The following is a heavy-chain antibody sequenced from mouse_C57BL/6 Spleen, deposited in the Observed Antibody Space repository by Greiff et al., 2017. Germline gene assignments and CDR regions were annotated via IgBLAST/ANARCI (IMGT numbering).Heavy chain of an antibody. J-gene: IGHJ3*01. V-gene: IGHV5-16*01. CDR1: GFTFSDYY. D-gene: IGHD2-3*01. Sequence: EVQVVESEGGLVQPGSSMKLSCTASGFTFSDYYMAWVRQVPEKGLEWVANINYDGSSTYYLDSLKSRFIISRDNAKNILYLQMSSLKSEDTATYYCARDEGIYDGYPSWFAYWGQGTLVTVSA. CDR3: ARDEGIYDGYPSWFAY. CDR2: INYDGSST.